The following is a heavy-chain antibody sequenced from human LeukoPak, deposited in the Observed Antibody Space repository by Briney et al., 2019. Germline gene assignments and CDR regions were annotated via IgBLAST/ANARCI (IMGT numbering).Heavy chain of an antibody. Sequence: SQTLSLTCAISGDSVSSNSAAWNWIRQSPSGGLEWLGRTYYRSKWYNDYAVSVKSRITINPDTSKNQFSLQLNSVTPEDTAVYYCARTGDRELDAFDIWGQGTMVTVSS. V-gene: IGHV6-1*01. CDR1: GDSVSSNSAA. D-gene: IGHD1-26*01. J-gene: IGHJ3*02. CDR3: ARTGDRELDAFDI. CDR2: TYYRSKWYN.